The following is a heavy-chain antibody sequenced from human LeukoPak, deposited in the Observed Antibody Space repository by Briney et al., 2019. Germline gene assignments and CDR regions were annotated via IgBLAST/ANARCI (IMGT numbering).Heavy chain of an antibody. CDR2: INTNTGNP. V-gene: IGHV7-4-1*02. D-gene: IGHD3-22*01. J-gene: IGHJ4*02. CDR3: ARVVRGSSGYRYYFDY. Sequence: GASVKVSCKASGYTFTSYAMNWVRPAPGQGLEWMGWINTNTGNPTYAQGFTGRFVFSLDTSVSTAYLQISSLKAEDTAVYYCARVVRGSSGYRYYFDYWGQGTLVTVSS. CDR1: GYTFTSYA.